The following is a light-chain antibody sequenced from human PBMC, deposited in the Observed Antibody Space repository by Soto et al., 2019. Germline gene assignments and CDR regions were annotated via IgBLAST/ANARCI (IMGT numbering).Light chain of an antibody. Sequence: DIQMTQSPSSLSASVGDRVTITCQASQDISNYLHWYQQKPGKAPKLLIYDASNLETGVPSRFSGSGSGTDFTFTISSLQPEDIATYYCQQYDSLPPGFTFGPGTKVDVK. CDR3: QQYDSLPPGFT. J-gene: IGKJ3*01. CDR2: DAS. CDR1: QDISNY. V-gene: IGKV1-33*01.